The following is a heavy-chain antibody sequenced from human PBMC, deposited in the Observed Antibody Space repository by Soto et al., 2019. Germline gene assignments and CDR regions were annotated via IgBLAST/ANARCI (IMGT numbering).Heavy chain of an antibody. Sequence: GGSLRLSCAASGFTFSSYAMSWVRQAPGKGLEWVSAISGSGGSTYYADSVKGRFTISRDNSKNTLYLQMNSLRAEDTAVYYCAKASTRGVILMHAFDIWGQGTMVTVSS. J-gene: IGHJ3*02. D-gene: IGHD3-10*01. CDR1: GFTFSSYA. V-gene: IGHV3-23*01. CDR2: ISGSGGST. CDR3: AKASTRGVILMHAFDI.